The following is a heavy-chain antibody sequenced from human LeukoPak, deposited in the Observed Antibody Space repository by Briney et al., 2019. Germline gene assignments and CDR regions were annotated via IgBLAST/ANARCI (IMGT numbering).Heavy chain of an antibody. V-gene: IGHV3-30*03. CDR2: ISYDGSNK. J-gene: IGHJ3*02. Sequence: GRSLRLSCAASGFTFSSYGMHWVRQAPGKGLEWVAVISYDGSNKYYADSVKGRFTISRDNSKNTLYLQMNSLRAEDTAVYYCARDYYDFWSGYVDAFDIWGQGTMVTVSS. CDR1: GFTFSSYG. CDR3: ARDYYDFWSGYVDAFDI. D-gene: IGHD3-3*01.